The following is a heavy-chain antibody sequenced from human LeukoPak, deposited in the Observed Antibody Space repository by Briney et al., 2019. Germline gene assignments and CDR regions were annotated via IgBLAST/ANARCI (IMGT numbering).Heavy chain of an antibody. CDR1: GFTFSSYG. V-gene: IGHV3-33*01. D-gene: IGHD6-19*01. Sequence: PGRSLRLSCAASGFTFSSYGVHWVRQAPGKGLEWVAVIWYDGSNKYYADSVKGRFTISRDNSKNTLYLQMNSLRAEDTAVYYCARDLSPYYSSGCDYWGQGTLVTVSS. CDR3: ARDLSPYYSSGCDY. CDR2: IWYDGSNK. J-gene: IGHJ4*02.